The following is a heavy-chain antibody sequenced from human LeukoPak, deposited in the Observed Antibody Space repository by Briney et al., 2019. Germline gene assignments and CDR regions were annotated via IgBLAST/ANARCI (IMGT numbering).Heavy chain of an antibody. Sequence: GGSLRLSCAASGFTVSSNYMSWVRQAPGKGLEWVAVISYDGSNKYYADSVKGRFTISRDNSKNTLYLQMNSLRAEDTAVYYCAREAYCGGDCYPQDYYYYGMDVWGQGTTVTVSS. CDR3: AREAYCGGDCYPQDYYYYGMDV. D-gene: IGHD2-21*02. CDR2: ISYDGSNK. J-gene: IGHJ6*02. V-gene: IGHV3-30*03. CDR1: GFTVSSNY.